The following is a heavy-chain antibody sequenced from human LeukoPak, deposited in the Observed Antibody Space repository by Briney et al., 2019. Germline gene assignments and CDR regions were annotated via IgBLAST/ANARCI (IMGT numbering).Heavy chain of an antibody. Sequence: ASVKVSCEASGYTFTSYDINWVRQATGQGLEWMGWMNPNSGNTGYAQKFQGRVTITRNTSITTTYMELSSLRSEDTAVYYCAIRSAYGSGSYYVDYWGQGTLVTVSS. CDR2: MNPNSGNT. V-gene: IGHV1-8*03. CDR1: GYTFTSYD. D-gene: IGHD3-10*01. J-gene: IGHJ4*02. CDR3: AIRSAYGSGSYYVDY.